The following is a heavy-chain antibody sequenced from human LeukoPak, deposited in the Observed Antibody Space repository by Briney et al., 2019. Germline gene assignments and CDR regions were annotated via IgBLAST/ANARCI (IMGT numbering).Heavy chain of an antibody. Sequence: GASVKVSCKVSRYTLTELSMHWVRQAPGKGLEWMGGFDPEDGETIYAQKFQGRVTMTEDTSTDTAYMELSSLRSEDTAVYYCATNYYYGSGSYPNYWGQGTLVTVSS. D-gene: IGHD3-10*01. CDR3: ATNYYYGSGSYPNY. V-gene: IGHV1-24*01. CDR2: FDPEDGET. J-gene: IGHJ4*02. CDR1: RYTLTELS.